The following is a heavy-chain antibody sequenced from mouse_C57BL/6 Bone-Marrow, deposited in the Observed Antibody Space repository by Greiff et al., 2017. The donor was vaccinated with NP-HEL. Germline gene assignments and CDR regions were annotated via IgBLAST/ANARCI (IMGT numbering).Heavy chain of an antibody. V-gene: IGHV1-18*01. CDR1: GYTFTDYN. J-gene: IGHJ4*01. Sequence: VQLQQSGPELVKPGASVKIPCKASGYTFTDYNMDWVKQSHGKSLEWIGDINPNNGGTIYNHKFKGTAPLTVDKSSSEAYMEIRSLTSEDTAVYYCARPSRYYGSSYGYAMDYWGQGTSVTVSS. D-gene: IGHD1-1*01. CDR2: INPNNGGT. CDR3: ARPSRYYGSSYGYAMDY.